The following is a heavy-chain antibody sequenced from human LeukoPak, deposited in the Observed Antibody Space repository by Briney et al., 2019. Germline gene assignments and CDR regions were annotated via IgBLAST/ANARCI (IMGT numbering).Heavy chain of an antibody. D-gene: IGHD3-3*01. J-gene: IGHJ4*02. V-gene: IGHV3-73*01. CDR3: TSHYDFWGGLMYYFDY. Sequence: GGSLRLSCAASGFTFSGSAMHWVRQASGKGLEWVGRIRSKANSYATAYAASVKGRFTISRDDSKNTAYLHMNSLKTEDTAVYYCTSHYDFWGGLMYYFDYWGQGTLVTVSS. CDR2: IRSKANSYAT. CDR1: GFTFSGSA.